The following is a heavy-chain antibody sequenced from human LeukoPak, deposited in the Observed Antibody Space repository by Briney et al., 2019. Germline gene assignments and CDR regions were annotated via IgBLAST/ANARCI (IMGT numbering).Heavy chain of an antibody. Sequence: ASVTVSCTASGYTFTGYYIHWVRQAPGHGLEWMGRLNPDNFDTNYAQRFQGRATMTRDTSIRTVYMELSSLRSDDTAIYYCARDRGGSYVDYWGQGTLVTVSS. CDR1: GYTFTGYY. D-gene: IGHD1-26*01. CDR2: LNPDNFDT. V-gene: IGHV1-2*06. CDR3: ARDRGGSYVDY. J-gene: IGHJ4*02.